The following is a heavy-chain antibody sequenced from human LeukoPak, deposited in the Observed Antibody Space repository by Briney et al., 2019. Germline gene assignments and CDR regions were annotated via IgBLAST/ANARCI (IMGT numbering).Heavy chain of an antibody. CDR1: GFTFSSYW. CDR3: AREDIAAQDY. CDR2: INSDGSST. V-gene: IGHV3-74*01. D-gene: IGHD6-6*01. J-gene: IGHJ4*02. Sequence: GGSLRLSCAASGFTFSSYWMHWVRQAQGKGLVLVSRINSDGSSTSYADSVKGRFTISRDNAKNTLYLQMNSLRAEDTAVYYCAREDIAAQDYWGQGTLVTVSS.